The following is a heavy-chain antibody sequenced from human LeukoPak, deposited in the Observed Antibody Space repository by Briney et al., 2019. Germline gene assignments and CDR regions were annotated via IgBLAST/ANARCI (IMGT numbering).Heavy chain of an antibody. CDR1: GFTVSSNF. Sequence: PGGSLRLSCAASGFTVSSNFMSWVRQAPGKGLEWVSVIYTGGSTYYADSVKGRFTISSDNSKNTSYMQMNSLRSEGTAVYYCARGSVPYYDYGWFDPWGQGALVTVSS. CDR3: ARGSVPYYDYGWFDP. V-gene: IGHV3-66*01. D-gene: IGHD3-22*01. J-gene: IGHJ5*02. CDR2: IYTGGST.